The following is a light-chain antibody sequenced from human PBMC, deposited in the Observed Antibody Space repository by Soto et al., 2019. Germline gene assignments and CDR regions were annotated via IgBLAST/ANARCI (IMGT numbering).Light chain of an antibody. CDR3: ETWDSNTRV. V-gene: IGLV4-60*02. CDR2: LEGSGSY. Sequence: QLVLTQSSSASASLGSSVKLTCTLSSGHSSYIIAWHQQQPGKAPRYLMKLEGSGSYNKGSGVPDRFSGSSSGADRYLTISNLQFEDEANYYGETWDSNTRVFGGRTQLTVL. CDR1: SGHSSYI. J-gene: IGLJ2*01.